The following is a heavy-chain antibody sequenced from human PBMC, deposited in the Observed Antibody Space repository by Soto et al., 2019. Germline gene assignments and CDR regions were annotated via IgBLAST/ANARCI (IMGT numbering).Heavy chain of an antibody. D-gene: IGHD2-15*01. Sequence: QVQLHQWGAGLLKPSETLSLTCAVYGGSFTPYYWSWIRQSPGKGLEWIGEINHSGFTNYNPSLESRVTTSVDTSKNQFSLKLRSVTAADTAIYYCARRYCSDSYCSYFDYWGRGTLVSVSS. CDR3: ARRYCSDSYCSYFDY. CDR2: INHSGFT. V-gene: IGHV4-34*01. J-gene: IGHJ4*02. CDR1: GGSFTPYY.